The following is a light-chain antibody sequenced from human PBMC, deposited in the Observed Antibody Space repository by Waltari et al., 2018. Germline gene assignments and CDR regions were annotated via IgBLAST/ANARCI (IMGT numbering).Light chain of an antibody. V-gene: IGLV1-44*01. CDR3: STWDDSLRGPA. Sequence: QSVLTQPPSASGTPGQRVNFFCSGTTSTVGTNSVQWYQPLPGTAPNLLIFDDNQRSSGVPDRFSGSRSGTSASLAINGLQSEDEADYYCSTWDDSLRGPAFGGGTKLTVL. J-gene: IGLJ2*01. CDR1: TSTVGTNS. CDR2: DDN.